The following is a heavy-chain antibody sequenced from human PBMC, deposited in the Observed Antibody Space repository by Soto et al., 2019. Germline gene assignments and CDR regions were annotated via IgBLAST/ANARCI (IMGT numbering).Heavy chain of an antibody. CDR2: IIPIFGTA. V-gene: IGHV1-69*13. CDR3: ARDTGRGNYYDSSGRPLDY. J-gene: IGHJ4*02. Sequence: GASVKVSCKASGGTFSSYAISWVRQAPGQGLEWMGGIIPIFGTANYAQKFQGRVTITADESTSTAYMELSSLRSEDTAVYYCARDTGRGNYYDSSGRPLDYWGQGTLVTVSS. D-gene: IGHD3-22*01. CDR1: GGTFSSYA.